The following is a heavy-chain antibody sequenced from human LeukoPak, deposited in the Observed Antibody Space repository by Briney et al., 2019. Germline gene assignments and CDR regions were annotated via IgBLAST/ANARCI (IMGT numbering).Heavy chain of an antibody. CDR1: GYTFTGYY. V-gene: IGHV1-2*02. D-gene: IGHD3-10*01. CDR3: ARGSFATFGD. Sequence: GASVKVSCKASGYTFTGYYMHWVRQAPGQGLEWMGWINPNSGDTNYAQNFHGRVTMTRDTSISTAYMELSRLRSDDTAVYYCARGSFATFGDWGQGTLVTVSS. J-gene: IGHJ4*02. CDR2: INPNSGDT.